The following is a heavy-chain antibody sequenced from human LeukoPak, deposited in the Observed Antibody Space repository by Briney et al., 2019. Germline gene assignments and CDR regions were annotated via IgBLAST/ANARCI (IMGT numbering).Heavy chain of an antibody. Sequence: PSETLSLTCAVYGGSFSGYYWSWIRQPPGKGLEWIGEINHSGSTNYNPSLKSRVTISVDTSKNQFSLKLSSVTAADTAVYYYARGGYCSSTSCYTRPYDYWGQGTLVTVSS. D-gene: IGHD2-2*02. CDR1: GGSFSGYY. CDR3: ARGGYCSSTSCYTRPYDY. J-gene: IGHJ4*02. V-gene: IGHV4-34*01. CDR2: INHSGST.